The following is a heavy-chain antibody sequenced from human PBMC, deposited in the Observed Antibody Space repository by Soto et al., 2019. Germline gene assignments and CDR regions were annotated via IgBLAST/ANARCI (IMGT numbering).Heavy chain of an antibody. CDR3: ASSGGGGSYLDY. CDR2: INPSGGST. Sequence: ASVKVSCNASGYTFTSSYMHWVRQAPGQGLEWMGIINPSGGSTSYAQKFQGRVTMTSDTSTSTVYMELSSLRSEDTAVYYCASSGGGGSYLDYWGQGTLATVSS. J-gene: IGHJ4*02. CDR1: GYTFTSSY. V-gene: IGHV1-46*01. D-gene: IGHD1-1*01.